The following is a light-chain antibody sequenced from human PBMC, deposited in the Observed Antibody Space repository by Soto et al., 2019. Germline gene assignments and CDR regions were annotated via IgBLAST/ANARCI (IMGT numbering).Light chain of an antibody. Sequence: QSALTRPASVSGSPGQSITISCTGTSSDVGGYNYVSWYQQRPGKAPKLIIYEVSDRPSGVSNRFSGSKSGNTASLIISGLQTEDEADYYCSSGSSVSFSVFGTGTKSPS. J-gene: IGLJ1*01. CDR3: SSGSSVSFSV. CDR1: SSDVGGYNY. CDR2: EVS. V-gene: IGLV2-14*01.